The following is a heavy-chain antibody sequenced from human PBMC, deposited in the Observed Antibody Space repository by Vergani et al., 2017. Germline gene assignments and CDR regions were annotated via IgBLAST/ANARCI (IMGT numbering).Heavy chain of an antibody. D-gene: IGHD1-7*01. CDR1: GYTFTSYG. J-gene: IGHJ6*03. CDR2: ISAYNGNT. V-gene: IGHV1-18*01. Sequence: QVQLVPSGAEVKKPGASVKVSCKASGYTFTSYGISWVRQAPGQGLEWIGWISAYNGNTNYAQKLQGRVTMTTDTSTSTAYMELRSLRSDDTAVYYCARATTSYYYYYYMDVWGKGTTVTVSS. CDR3: ARATTSYYYYYYMDV.